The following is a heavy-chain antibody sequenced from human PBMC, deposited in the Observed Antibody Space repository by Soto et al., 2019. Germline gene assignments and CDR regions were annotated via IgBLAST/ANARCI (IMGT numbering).Heavy chain of an antibody. CDR3: ARDQYALWFGEPYYGMDV. V-gene: IGHV4-4*02. D-gene: IGHD3-10*01. Sequence: SETLSLTCAVSGGSISSSNWWSWVRQPPGKGLEWIGEIYHSGSTNYNPSLKSRVTISVDKSKNQFSLKLSSVTAADTAVYYCARDQYALWFGEPYYGMDVWGQGTTVTVSS. CDR2: IYHSGST. J-gene: IGHJ6*02. CDR1: GGSISSSNW.